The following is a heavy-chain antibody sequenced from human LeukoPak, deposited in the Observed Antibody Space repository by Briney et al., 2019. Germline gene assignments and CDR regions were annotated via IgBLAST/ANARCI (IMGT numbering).Heavy chain of an antibody. J-gene: IGHJ3*01. CDR1: GGSISSASYF. D-gene: IGHD3-22*01. CDR3: AEAGVRYSNSRGLYAFDF. Sequence: SETLSLTCTVSGGSISSASYFWGWIRQPPGKGLEWIGTIYYSGSTYYNASLRSRVTMSGDTSRTQFSLRLSSVNAADTAVYYCAEAGVRYSNSRGLYAFDFWGPGTMVTVSS. CDR2: IYYSGST. V-gene: IGHV4-39*01.